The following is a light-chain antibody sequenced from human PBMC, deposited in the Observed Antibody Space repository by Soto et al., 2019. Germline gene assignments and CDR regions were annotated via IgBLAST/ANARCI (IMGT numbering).Light chain of an antibody. CDR1: QTISSNF. CDR2: GAS. J-gene: IGKJ4*01. CDR3: QRYDRSPLT. Sequence: EIVLTQSPGTLSLSPGDRATFSCRASQTISSNFLAWYQQRPGQAPRLLIYGASSRATGIPDRFSGSGSGTDFTLTISRLEPEDFAAYYCQRYDRSPLTFGGGTKV. V-gene: IGKV3-20*01.